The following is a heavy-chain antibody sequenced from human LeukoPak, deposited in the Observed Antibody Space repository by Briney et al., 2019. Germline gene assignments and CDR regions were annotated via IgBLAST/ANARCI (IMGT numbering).Heavy chain of an antibody. CDR2: IYNSGST. CDR1: DVSISSYY. D-gene: IGHD3-22*01. CDR3: AGRRKIYDSRGSGDAIDI. V-gene: IGHV4-59*08. J-gene: IGHJ3*02. Sequence: SETLSLTCTVSDVSISSYYWTWLRQPPGKGLEWIGYIYNSGSTNYNPSLKSRVTISVDTSKNQFFLKMSSVTAADTAVYYCAGRRKIYDSRGSGDAIDIWGQGTVVTVSS.